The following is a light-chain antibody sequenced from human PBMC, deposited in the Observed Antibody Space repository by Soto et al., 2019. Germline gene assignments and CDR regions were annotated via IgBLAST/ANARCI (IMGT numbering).Light chain of an antibody. CDR2: TAS. Sequence: DIQMTQSPSSLSASVGDRVTITCRASQSTGSYLNWYQQKPGKAPKLLIYTASSLQSGVPSRFSGSGSGTDFTLTISSLQPEDFATYYCQQSHSIPRTFGGGTKVDIK. CDR1: QSTGSY. J-gene: IGKJ4*01. V-gene: IGKV1-39*01. CDR3: QQSHSIPRT.